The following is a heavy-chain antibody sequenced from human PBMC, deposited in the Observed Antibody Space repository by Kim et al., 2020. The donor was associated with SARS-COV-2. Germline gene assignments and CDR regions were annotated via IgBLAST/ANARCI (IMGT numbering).Heavy chain of an antibody. D-gene: IGHD2-15*01. V-gene: IGHV4-39*01. CDR3: AILQVVTRYFYY. CDR1: GGSISSSSYY. J-gene: IGHJ4*02. CDR2: IYYSGST. Sequence: SETLSLTCTVSGGSISSSSYYWGWIRQPPGKGLECIGIIYYSGSTYYNPSLKSRVTISVDTSKNQFSLKLSSVTAADTALYYCAILQVVTRYFYYWGQGTLVTVSS.